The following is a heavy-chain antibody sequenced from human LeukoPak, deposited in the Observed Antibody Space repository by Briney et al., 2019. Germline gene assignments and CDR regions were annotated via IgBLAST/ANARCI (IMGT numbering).Heavy chain of an antibody. V-gene: IGHV3-7*01. Sequence: GGSLRLSCAASGFIFRGRWMSWVRQAPGKGLEWVANINEDGSQSYYVGSVKGRFTISRDNARNSVYLHMNSLRAEDTAVYYCASRACTSCYPFYSDYWGQGTLVTVSS. J-gene: IGHJ4*02. CDR1: GFIFRGRW. D-gene: IGHD2-2*01. CDR2: INEDGSQS. CDR3: ASRACTSCYPFYSDY.